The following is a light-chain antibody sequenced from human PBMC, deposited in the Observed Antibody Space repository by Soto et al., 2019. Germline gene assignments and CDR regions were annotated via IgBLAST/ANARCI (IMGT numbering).Light chain of an antibody. J-gene: IGKJ1*01. CDR1: QGISTN. CDR2: DAS. Sequence: EIVMTQSPATLSVSPGERAALSFRASQGISTNLAWYQQKPGQAPRLLIYDASTRATGVPARFSGSGSGTEFTLTISSLQSEDSAVYYCQQYTNWRTFGQGTKVDI. CDR3: QQYTNWRT. V-gene: IGKV3-15*01.